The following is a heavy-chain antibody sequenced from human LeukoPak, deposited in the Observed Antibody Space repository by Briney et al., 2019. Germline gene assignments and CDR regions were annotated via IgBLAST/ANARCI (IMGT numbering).Heavy chain of an antibody. V-gene: IGHV3-53*01. Sequence: GGSLRLSCVVSGFTVNVNYMSWVRQAPGKGLEWVSVIYSAGSTYYANSVKGRFTISRDNSKNTLDLQMNSLRAEDTALYYCAKEPDTAILGDAFDIWGQGTTVTVSS. CDR2: IYSAGST. D-gene: IGHD5-18*01. J-gene: IGHJ3*02. CDR1: GFTVNVNY. CDR3: AKEPDTAILGDAFDI.